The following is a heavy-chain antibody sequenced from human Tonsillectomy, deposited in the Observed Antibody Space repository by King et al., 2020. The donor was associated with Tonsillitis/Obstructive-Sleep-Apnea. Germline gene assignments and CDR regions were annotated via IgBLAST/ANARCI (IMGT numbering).Heavy chain of an antibody. CDR1: GYSFTSYW. CDR3: AGYYDSSGYSLGAFDI. V-gene: IGHV5-51*01. D-gene: IGHD3-22*01. Sequence: LVQSGAEVKKPGESLKISCKGSGYSFTSYWIGWVRQMPGKGLEWMGIIYPGDSDTRYSPSFQGQVTISADKSISTAYLQWSSLKASDTAMYYCAGYYDSSGYSLGAFDIWGQGTMVTVSS. J-gene: IGHJ3*02. CDR2: IYPGDSDT.